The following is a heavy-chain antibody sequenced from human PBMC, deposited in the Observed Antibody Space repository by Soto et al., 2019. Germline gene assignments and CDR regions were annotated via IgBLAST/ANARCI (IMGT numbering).Heavy chain of an antibody. CDR3: SRSLKS. J-gene: IGHJ4*02. CDR1: GFTFSTYL. V-gene: IGHV3-7*01. CDR2: INQDGSEE. Sequence: PEGSLRLSCAASGFTFSTYLMDWVRQTPGKGLEWVANINQDGSEENYVDSVKGRFTIYRDNAKNSLYLQMSSLTAEDSALYYCSRSLKSWGQGPVMTVYS.